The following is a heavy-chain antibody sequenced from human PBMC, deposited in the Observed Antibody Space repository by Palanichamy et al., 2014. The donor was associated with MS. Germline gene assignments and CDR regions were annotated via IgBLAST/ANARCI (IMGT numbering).Heavy chain of an antibody. CDR3: AKAVDRERGTVYYYYAMDV. D-gene: IGHD6-19*01. CDR2: VSGTGGGP. V-gene: IGHV3-23*01. J-gene: IGHJ6*02. Sequence: EVQLLESGGGVVQPGGSLRLSCAASGFTFSSYAMNWVRQAPGKGLECIGGVSGTGGGPYYADSVKGRFTISRDNSKNTLYLQMNSLRAEDTAIYYCAKAVDRERGTVYYYYAMDVWGQGTTVTVSS. CDR1: GFTFSSYA.